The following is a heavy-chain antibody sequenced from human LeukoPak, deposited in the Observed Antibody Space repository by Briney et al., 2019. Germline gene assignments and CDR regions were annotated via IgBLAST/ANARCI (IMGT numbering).Heavy chain of an antibody. Sequence: GGSLRLSCAASGFTFSSYGMHWVRQAPGKGLEWVAHIRSDENYKHYADSVKGRFTISRDSSKNTVYVQMNSLRPEDTAVYYCAKDAHWSADHWGQGTLVTVSS. D-gene: IGHD3-3*01. CDR3: AKDAHWSADH. J-gene: IGHJ5*02. CDR1: GFTFSSYG. V-gene: IGHV3-30*02. CDR2: IRSDENYK.